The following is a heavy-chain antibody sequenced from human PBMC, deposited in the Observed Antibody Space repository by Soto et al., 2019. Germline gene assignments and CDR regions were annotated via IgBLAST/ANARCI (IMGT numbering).Heavy chain of an antibody. CDR1: ERASSNYA. J-gene: IGHJ4*02. CDR3: AKVGYYDSSGYPT. D-gene: IGHD3-22*01. CDR2: ISDSGDTT. Sequence: SLSDTGRASERASSNYAMTWVRQTPGRGLQWVATISDSGDTTYYADSVKGRFTISRDNSKNTLYLQMNSLRAEDTAVYYCAKVGYYDSSGYPTWGQGTLVTVSS. V-gene: IGHV3-23*01.